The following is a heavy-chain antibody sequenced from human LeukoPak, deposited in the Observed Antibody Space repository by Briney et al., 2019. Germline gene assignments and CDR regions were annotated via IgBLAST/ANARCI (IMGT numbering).Heavy chain of an antibody. Sequence: GGSLRLSCVASAFTVSTNSMIWVRQAPGKGLEWVSLIYGDGSTYYADSVKGRVTISRDNSKNTVFLQMNSLRAEDTALYYCARINYRAFSIWGQGTMVTVSS. CDR3: ARINYRAFSI. CDR1: AFTVSTNS. CDR2: IYGDGST. J-gene: IGHJ3*02. V-gene: IGHV3-66*01. D-gene: IGHD4-11*01.